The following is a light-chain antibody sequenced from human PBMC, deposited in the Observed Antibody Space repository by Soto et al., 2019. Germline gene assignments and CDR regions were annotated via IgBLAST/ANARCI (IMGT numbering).Light chain of an antibody. CDR2: DTS. CDR3: QQYNTWRSIS. CDR1: QSVSSK. Sequence: IVMTQSPATLSVSPGERYTLSCMAMQSVSSKLAWYQHKPGQAHRLLIYDTSTGAAGIPARFTGSGSGTDFTLTISSLQAEDFAVYYCQQYNTWRSISFGQGTRLEIK. V-gene: IGKV3-15*01. J-gene: IGKJ5*01.